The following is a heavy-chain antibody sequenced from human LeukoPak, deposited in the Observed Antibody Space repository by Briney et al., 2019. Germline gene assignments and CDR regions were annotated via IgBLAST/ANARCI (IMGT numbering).Heavy chain of an antibody. CDR1: GYSISSGYY. J-gene: IGHJ4*02. CDR2: IYHSGST. Sequence: SETLSLTCTVSGYSISSGYYWGWIRQPPGKGLEWIGSIYHSGSTYYNPSLKSRVTISVDTSKNQFSLKLSSVTAADSAVYYCARVTLSIVVVTATHPWYFDYWGQGTLVTVSS. D-gene: IGHD2-21*02. CDR3: ARVTLSIVVVTATHPWYFDY. V-gene: IGHV4-38-2*02.